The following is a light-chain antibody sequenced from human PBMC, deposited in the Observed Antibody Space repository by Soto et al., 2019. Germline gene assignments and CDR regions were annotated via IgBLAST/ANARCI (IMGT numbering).Light chain of an antibody. CDR2: EVS. CDR1: SSDVGDYKY. V-gene: IGLV2-14*01. Sequence: QSALTQPASVSGSPGQSITISCTGTSSDVGDYKYVSWYQQHPGKAPKLVISEVSNRPSGISNRFSGSKSGNTASLTISGLQAEDEADYYCSSYTTIFTYVFGTGTNVTV. CDR3: SSYTTIFTYV. J-gene: IGLJ1*01.